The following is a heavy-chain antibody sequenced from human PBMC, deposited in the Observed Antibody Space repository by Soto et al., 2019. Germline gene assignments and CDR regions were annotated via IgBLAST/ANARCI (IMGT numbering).Heavy chain of an antibody. CDR2: NNPNNGNT. CDR3: QALRIAVAGTGFDY. J-gene: IGHJ4*02. Sequence: GASVKVSCNASCDTFTSYGIRWVRQAPGQGLEWMGWNNPNNGNTNYAQKLQGRVTMTRDTSIITAYMELSRLRSDDTAVYYCQALRIAVAGTGFDYRGQGTLVTVSS. D-gene: IGHD6-19*01. V-gene: IGHV1-18*01. CDR1: CDTFTSYG.